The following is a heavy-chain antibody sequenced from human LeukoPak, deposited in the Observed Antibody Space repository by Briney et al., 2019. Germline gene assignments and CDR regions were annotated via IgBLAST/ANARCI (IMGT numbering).Heavy chain of an antibody. Sequence: SETLSLTCTVSGGSISSFYWNRIRQSPGKGLEWIGYIYTSGSINYNPSLQSRVTISVDTSKNQFSLMLISVTAADTAVYYCARAYVTPTAYYYYMDVWGKGTTVTVSS. D-gene: IGHD3-16*01. CDR3: ARAYVTPTAYYYYMDV. J-gene: IGHJ6*03. V-gene: IGHV4-4*09. CDR2: IYTSGSI. CDR1: GGSISSFY.